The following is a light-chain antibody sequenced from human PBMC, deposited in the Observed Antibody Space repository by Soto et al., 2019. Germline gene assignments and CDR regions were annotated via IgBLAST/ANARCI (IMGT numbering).Light chain of an antibody. V-gene: IGKV1-5*01. CDR3: QQYNSLWT. Sequence: DIQMTQYPSTLSASLGDRVTITCRARQSLSSWLAWYQQKQWKAPRLLIYDASYLERGVPSRLSGSGSGTEFTLTSSDLPPDDLATYYCQQYNSLWTLGQGTKVEI. CDR1: QSLSSW. CDR2: DAS. J-gene: IGKJ1*01.